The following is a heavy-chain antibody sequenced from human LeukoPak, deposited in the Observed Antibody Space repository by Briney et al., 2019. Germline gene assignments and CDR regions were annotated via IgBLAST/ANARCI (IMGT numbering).Heavy chain of an antibody. CDR3: ARERSGYYGAFDI. Sequence: PSETLSLTCTVSGGSISSGGYYWSWLRQHPGKGLEWIGYIYYSGSTYYNPSLKSRVTISVDTSKNQFSLKLSSVTAADTAVYYCARERSGYYGAFDIWGQGTMVTVSS. CDR2: IYYSGST. CDR1: GGSISSGGYY. J-gene: IGHJ3*02. V-gene: IGHV4-31*03. D-gene: IGHD3-22*01.